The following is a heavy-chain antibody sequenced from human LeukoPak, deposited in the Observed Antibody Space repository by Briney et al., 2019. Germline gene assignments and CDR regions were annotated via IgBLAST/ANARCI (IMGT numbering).Heavy chain of an antibody. J-gene: IGHJ4*02. CDR2: INPNSGGT. D-gene: IGHD3-16*01. CDR3: ARACLYTDYFDY. V-gene: IGHV1-2*02. Sequence: ASVKVSCKASGYTFTVYYMHWVRQAPGQGLEWMGWINPNSGGTNYAQKFQGRVTMTRDTSISTAYMELSRLRSDDTAVYYCARACLYTDYFDYWGQGTLVTVSS. CDR1: GYTFTVYY.